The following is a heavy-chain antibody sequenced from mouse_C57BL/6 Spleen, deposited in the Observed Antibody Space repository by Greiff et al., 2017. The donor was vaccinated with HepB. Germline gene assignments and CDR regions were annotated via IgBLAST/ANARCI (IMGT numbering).Heavy chain of an antibody. J-gene: IGHJ2*01. D-gene: IGHD2-3*01. V-gene: IGHV5-16*01. Sequence: EVNLVESEGGLVQPGSSMKLSCTASGFTFSDYYMAWVRQVPEKGLEWVANINYDGSSTYYLDSLKSRFIISRDNAKNSLYLQMSSLKSEDTATYYCARVDGYFYFDYWGQGTTLTVSS. CDR3: ARVDGYFYFDY. CDR2: INYDGSST. CDR1: GFTFSDYY.